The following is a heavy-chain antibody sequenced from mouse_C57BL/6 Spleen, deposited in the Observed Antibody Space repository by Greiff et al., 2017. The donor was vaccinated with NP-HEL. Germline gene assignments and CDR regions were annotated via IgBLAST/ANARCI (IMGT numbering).Heavy chain of an antibody. Sequence: VQLQQSGPELVKPGASVKLSCKASGYTFTSYDINWVKQRPGPGLEWIGWIYPRDGSTKYNEKFKGKATLTVDTSSSTAYMALNSLTSEDSAFSFCARGDTTVAGDVDYGGQGTTLTVSS. CDR2: IYPRDGST. CDR1: GYTFTSYD. CDR3: ARGDTTVAGDVDY. D-gene: IGHD1-1*01. V-gene: IGHV1-85*01. J-gene: IGHJ2*01.